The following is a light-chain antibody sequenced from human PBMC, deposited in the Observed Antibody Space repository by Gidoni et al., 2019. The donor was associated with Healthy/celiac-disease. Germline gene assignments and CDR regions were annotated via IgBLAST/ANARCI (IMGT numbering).Light chain of an antibody. CDR2: GAS. Sequence: EIVMTQSPATLSVSPGERATLSCRASQSVSSNLPWYQQKPGQAPRLLIYGASTRATGIPARFSGSGSGTEFTLTISSLQSEDFAVYYCQQYNNWRGITFGPGTKVDIK. V-gene: IGKV3-15*01. CDR1: QSVSSN. CDR3: QQYNNWRGIT. J-gene: IGKJ3*01.